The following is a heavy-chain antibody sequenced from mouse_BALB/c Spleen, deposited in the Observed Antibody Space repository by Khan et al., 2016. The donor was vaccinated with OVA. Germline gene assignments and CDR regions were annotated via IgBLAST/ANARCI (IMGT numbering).Heavy chain of an antibody. J-gene: IGHJ1*01. D-gene: IGHD1-1*01. CDR3: ARPPITTVVATSYWFFDV. Sequence: VQLKESGGGLVKSGGSLKLSCAASGFTFSTYAMSWVRQTPEKRLEWVATISTGDTYTYYPDSVKGRFTISRENAKNTLYLQMSSLRSEDTAMYYCARPPITTVVATSYWFFDVWGSGTTVTVST. CDR2: ISTGDTYT. CDR1: GFTFSTYA. V-gene: IGHV5-9-3*01.